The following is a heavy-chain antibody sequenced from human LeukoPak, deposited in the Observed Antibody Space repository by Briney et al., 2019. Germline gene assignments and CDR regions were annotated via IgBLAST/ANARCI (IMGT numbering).Heavy chain of an antibody. CDR3: ASRGSGYYFDY. Sequence: VASVKVSFKASGGTFSSYAISWVRQAPRQGLEWMGRIIPILGIANYAQKFQGRVTITADKSTSTAYMELSSLRSEDTAVYYCASRGSGYYFDYWGQGTLVTVSS. CDR1: GGTFSSYA. V-gene: IGHV1-69*04. D-gene: IGHD3-10*01. J-gene: IGHJ4*02. CDR2: IIPILGIA.